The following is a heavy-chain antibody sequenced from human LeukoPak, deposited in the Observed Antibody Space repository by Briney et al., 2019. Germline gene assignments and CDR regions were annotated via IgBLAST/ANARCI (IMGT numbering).Heavy chain of an antibody. D-gene: IGHD6-19*01. CDR1: GYTFTSYG. V-gene: IGHV1-18*01. CDR2: ISAYNGNT. CDR3: ARSVSPSAAYSSGWHTPDY. J-gene: IGHJ4*02. Sequence: GASVKVSCKASGYTFTSYGISWVRQAPGQGLEWMGWISAYNGNTNYAQKLQGRVTMTTDTSTSTAYMELRSLRSDDTAVYYCARSVSPSAAYSSGWHTPDYWGQGTLVTVSS.